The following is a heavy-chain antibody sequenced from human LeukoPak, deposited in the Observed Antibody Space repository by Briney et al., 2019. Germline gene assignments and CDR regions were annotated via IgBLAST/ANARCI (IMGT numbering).Heavy chain of an antibody. V-gene: IGHV4-31*03. J-gene: IGHJ4*02. CDR3: ARALPSIVVVERDYFDY. D-gene: IGHD2-15*01. CDR1: GGSISSGGYY. CDR2: IYYSGST. Sequence: SETLSLTCTVSGGSISSGGYYWSWIRQHPGKGLEWIGYIYYSGSTYYNPSLKSRVTISVDTSKNQFSLKLSSVTAADTAVYYCARALPSIVVVERDYFDYWGQGTLVTVSS.